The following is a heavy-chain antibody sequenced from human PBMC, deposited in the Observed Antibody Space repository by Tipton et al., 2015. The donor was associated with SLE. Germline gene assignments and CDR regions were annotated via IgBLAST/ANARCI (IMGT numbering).Heavy chain of an antibody. CDR2: IYTSGST. Sequence: TLSLTCTVSGGSISSYYWSWIRQPAGKGLEWIGRIYTSGSTNYNPSLKSRVPISVDTSKNQFSLKLSSVTAADTAVYYCARHTPGRYFDWLSLDYWGQGALVTVSS. D-gene: IGHD3-9*01. J-gene: IGHJ4*02. CDR1: GGSISSYY. V-gene: IGHV4-4*07. CDR3: ARHTPGRYFDWLSLDY.